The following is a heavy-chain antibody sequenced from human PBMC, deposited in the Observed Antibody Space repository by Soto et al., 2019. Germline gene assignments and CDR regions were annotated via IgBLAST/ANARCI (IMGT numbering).Heavy chain of an antibody. CDR1: GFTFSSYS. V-gene: IGHV3-21*01. CDR3: ARGSKTTVTTLSHWFDP. Sequence: EVQLVESGGGLVKPGGSLRLSCAASGFTFSSYSMNWVRQAPGKGLEWVSSISSSSSYIYYADSVKGRFTISRDNAKNSLYLQMNSLRAEDTAVYYCARGSKTTVTTLSHWFDPWGQGTLVTVSS. D-gene: IGHD4-17*01. CDR2: ISSSSSYI. J-gene: IGHJ5*02.